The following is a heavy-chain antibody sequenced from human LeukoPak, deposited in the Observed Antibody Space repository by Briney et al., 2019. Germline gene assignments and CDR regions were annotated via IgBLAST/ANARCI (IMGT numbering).Heavy chain of an antibody. CDR1: GFTFSSYA. CDR3: VRYCSSTNCFPHPYYFDY. Sequence: PGGSLRLSCAASGFTFSSYAMSWVRQAPGKGLEWVSAISGSDGSTYYADSVKGRFTISRDNSKNTLYLQMNSLRAEDTAVYYCVRYCSSTNCFPHPYYFDYWGQGTLVTVSS. V-gene: IGHV3-23*01. D-gene: IGHD2-2*01. CDR2: ISGSDGST. J-gene: IGHJ4*02.